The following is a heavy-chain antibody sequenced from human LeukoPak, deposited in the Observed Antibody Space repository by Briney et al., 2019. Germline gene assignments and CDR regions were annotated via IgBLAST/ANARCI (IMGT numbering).Heavy chain of an antibody. Sequence: GGSLRLSCAASGFTFSSYAISWVRQAPGKGLEWVSAISGSGGSTYYADSVKGRFTISRDNSKNTLYLQMNSLRAEDTAVYYCAIPNYYDSSGYYYWGQGTLVTVSS. D-gene: IGHD3-22*01. CDR3: AIPNYYDSSGYYY. CDR2: ISGSGGST. CDR1: GFTFSSYA. V-gene: IGHV3-23*01. J-gene: IGHJ4*02.